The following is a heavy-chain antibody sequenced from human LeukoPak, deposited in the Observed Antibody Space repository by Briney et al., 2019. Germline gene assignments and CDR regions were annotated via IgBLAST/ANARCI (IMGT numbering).Heavy chain of an antibody. CDR3: ARVVPDGYSDY. CDR2: VYYSWST. J-gene: IGHJ4*02. V-gene: IGHV4-59*01. D-gene: IGHD5-24*01. Sequence: KPSETLSLTCTVSGGSISYYYWSWIRQPPGKGLEWIGYVYYSWSTKYNPTLTSRLTISVDTSMNQFSLKLSSVTAADTAVYYCARVVPDGYSDYWGQGTLVTLSS. CDR1: GGSISYYY.